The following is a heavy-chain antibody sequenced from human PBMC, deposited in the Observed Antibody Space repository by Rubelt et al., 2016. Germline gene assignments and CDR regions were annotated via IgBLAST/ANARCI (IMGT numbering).Heavy chain of an antibody. V-gene: IGHV4-59*01. Sequence: QVQLQESGPGLVKPSETLSLICTVSGGSISSYYWSWIRQPPGKGLEWIGHIYNSGSTTYTPSIKRRVTIAVDTSKNQFSLNLRSVTAADTAVYYCARTYSSGWYYFDYWGQGTLVTVSS. J-gene: IGHJ4*02. D-gene: IGHD6-19*01. CDR2: IYNSGST. CDR1: GGSISSYY. CDR3: ARTYSSGWYYFDY.